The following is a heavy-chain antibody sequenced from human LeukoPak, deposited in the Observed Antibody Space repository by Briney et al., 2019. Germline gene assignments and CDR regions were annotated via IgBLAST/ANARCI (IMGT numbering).Heavy chain of an antibody. V-gene: IGHV4-4*07. Sequence: SETLSLTCTVSGGSISTYFWSWIRQPAGKGLEWIGRISPSGNTDYNPSLESRVTMSIDTSNNRFSLTLTSVTAADTAVYYCTRDLYYCDSRRDAFDIWGQGTMATVSS. J-gene: IGHJ3*02. CDR1: GGSISTYF. CDR2: ISPSGNT. D-gene: IGHD3-22*01. CDR3: TRDLYYCDSRRDAFDI.